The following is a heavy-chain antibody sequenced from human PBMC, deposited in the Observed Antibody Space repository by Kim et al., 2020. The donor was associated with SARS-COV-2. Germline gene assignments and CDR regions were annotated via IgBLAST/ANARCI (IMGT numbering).Heavy chain of an antibody. CDR2: ITGRDDST. CDR3: AKLISN. D-gene: IGHD2-8*01. Sequence: GGSLRLSCAASGFFFSSSSMSWVRRAPGKGLEWVSTITGRDDSTFYADSVKGRFTISRDNSKNMLFLQMNSLRPEDTAVYYCAKLISNWGQGILVTVSS. V-gene: IGHV3-23*01. CDR1: GFFFSSSS. J-gene: IGHJ4*02.